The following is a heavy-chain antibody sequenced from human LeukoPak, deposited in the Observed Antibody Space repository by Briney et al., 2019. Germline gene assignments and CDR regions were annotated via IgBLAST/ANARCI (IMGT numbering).Heavy chain of an antibody. CDR1: GFTFSDYY. Sequence: PGGSLRLSCAASGFTFSDYYMSWIGQAPGKGLEWVSSSSSSGTTIYYADSVKGRFTISRDNAKNSLYLQMNSLRAEDTAVYYCASDYSGYLGYYWGQGTLVTVSS. D-gene: IGHD3-22*01. CDR2: SSSSGTTI. J-gene: IGHJ4*02. CDR3: ASDYSGYLGYY. V-gene: IGHV3-11*01.